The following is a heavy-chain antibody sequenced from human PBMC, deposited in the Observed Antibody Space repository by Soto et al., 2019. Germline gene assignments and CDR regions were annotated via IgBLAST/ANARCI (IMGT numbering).Heavy chain of an antibody. CDR1: GYTFGTSG. CDR3: ARAGHYYDSSGYAN. V-gene: IGHV1-18*01. CDR2: ISAYNGNT. Sequence: QVKLVQSGAEVKKPGTSMKVSCKASGYTFGTSGISWIRQAPGQGLEWMGWISAYNGNTNYEQKLQDRVTMTTGTSTNTADLELRSLRSDDTAVYYCARAGHYYDSSGYANWGQGTLGTVSS. D-gene: IGHD3-22*01. J-gene: IGHJ4*02.